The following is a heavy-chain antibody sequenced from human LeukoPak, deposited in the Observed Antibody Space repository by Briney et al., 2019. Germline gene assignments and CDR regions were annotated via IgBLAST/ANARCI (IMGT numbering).Heavy chain of an antibody. CDR3: AKNKDWNDEELDY. J-gene: IGHJ4*02. V-gene: IGHV3-23*01. D-gene: IGHD1-1*01. CDR2: ISGSGGST. CDR1: GFTFSSYA. Sequence: GGSLRLSCAASGFTFSSYAMSWVRQAPGKGLEGVSAISGSGGSTYYADSVKGRFTISRDNSKNTLYLQMNSLRAEDTAVYYCAKNKDWNDEELDYWGQGTLVTVSS.